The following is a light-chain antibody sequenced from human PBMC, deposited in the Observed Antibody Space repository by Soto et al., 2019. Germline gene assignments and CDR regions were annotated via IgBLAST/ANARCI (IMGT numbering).Light chain of an antibody. CDR1: QSVSSN. CDR3: QQYNNWPQT. CDR2: GAS. J-gene: IGKJ1*01. Sequence: VMTQSPATLSVSPGERATLSCRASQSVSSNLAWYQQKPGQAPRLLIYGASTRATGIPARFSGSGSGTEFTLTISSLQSEDFAVYYCQQYNNWPQTFGQGTKVDIK. V-gene: IGKV3-15*01.